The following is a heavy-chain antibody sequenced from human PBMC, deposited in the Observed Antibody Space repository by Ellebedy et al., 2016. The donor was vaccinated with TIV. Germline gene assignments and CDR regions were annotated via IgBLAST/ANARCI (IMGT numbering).Heavy chain of an antibody. CDR3: ARDGGPGMDV. J-gene: IGHJ6*02. V-gene: IGHV1-2*02. CDR1: EYTFTGYF. D-gene: IGHD2-15*01. Sequence: ASVKVSCKASEYTFTGYFIHWVRQAPGEGLEWLGWIESNSGGTNYAQKFQDRVTMTRDTSTGTAYMELSRLRSDDTAVYYCARDGGPGMDVWGQGTTVTVSS. CDR2: IESNSGGT.